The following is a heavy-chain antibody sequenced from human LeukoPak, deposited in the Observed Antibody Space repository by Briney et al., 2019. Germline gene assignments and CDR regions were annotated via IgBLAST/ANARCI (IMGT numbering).Heavy chain of an antibody. CDR2: ISYDGSNK. V-gene: IGHV3-30*04. CDR1: GFTFSSYA. Sequence: GGSLRLSCAASGFTFSSYAMHWVRQAPGKGLEWVAVISYDGSNKYYADSVKGRFTISRDNAKNSLYLQMNSLRAEDTAVYYCARVGIDSSSWPSYYMDVWGKGTTVTVSS. D-gene: IGHD6-13*01. CDR3: ARVGIDSSSWPSYYMDV. J-gene: IGHJ6*03.